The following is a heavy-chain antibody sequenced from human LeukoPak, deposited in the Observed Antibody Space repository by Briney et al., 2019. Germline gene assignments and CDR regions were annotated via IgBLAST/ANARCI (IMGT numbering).Heavy chain of an antibody. CDR1: GFPFSSYW. J-gene: IGHJ4*02. CDR2: ISYDGSNK. Sequence: PGGSLRLSCAASGFPFSSYWMHWVRQAPGKGLEWVAVISYDGSNKYYADSVKGRFTISRDNSKNTLYLQMNSLRAEDTAVYYCAKAIQIQLWLEFDYWGQGTLVTVSS. V-gene: IGHV3-30*18. CDR3: AKAIQIQLWLEFDY. D-gene: IGHD5-18*01.